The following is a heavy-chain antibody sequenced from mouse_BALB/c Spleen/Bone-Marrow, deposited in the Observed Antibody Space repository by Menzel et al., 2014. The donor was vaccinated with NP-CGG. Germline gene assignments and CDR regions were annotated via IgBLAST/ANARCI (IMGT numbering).Heavy chain of an antibody. J-gene: IGHJ2*01. V-gene: IGHV7-3*02. CDR2: IRHKAYGYTT. Sequence: EVQLVESGGGLVQPGGSLRLSCATSGFTFTDYYMNWVSQPPGKALEWLGFIRHKAYGYTTEYSASVKGRFTVSRDNSQSILYLQRNPLRDEDSANYYCAIDMGGIHFDSWGQGTTLTVSS. D-gene: IGHD4-1*01. CDR3: AIDMGGIHFDS. CDR1: GFTFTDYY.